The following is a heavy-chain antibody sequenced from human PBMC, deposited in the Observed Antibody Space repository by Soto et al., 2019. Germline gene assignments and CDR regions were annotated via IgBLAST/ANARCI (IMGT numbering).Heavy chain of an antibody. Sequence: PVGSLRLSCAASGFTFSNYTMHWVRQAPGKGLEWVALISYDEIDKYFADAVKGRFTISRDNSKNTLYLQMDSLRAEDTAVYYCAGRSGSSDYWGRGTLVTV. V-gene: IGHV3-30*04. D-gene: IGHD3-10*01. CDR1: GFTFSNYT. CDR2: ISYDEIDK. CDR3: AGRSGSSDY. J-gene: IGHJ4*02.